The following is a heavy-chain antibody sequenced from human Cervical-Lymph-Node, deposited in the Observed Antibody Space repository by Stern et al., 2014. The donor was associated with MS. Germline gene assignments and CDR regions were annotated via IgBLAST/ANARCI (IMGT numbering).Heavy chain of an antibody. J-gene: IGHJ4*02. CDR1: GYSFTIYY. V-gene: IGHV5-51*03. D-gene: IGHD5/OR15-5a*01. CDR3: ARRVQGFDY. Sequence: VQLVQSGAEVKKPGGSLKISCKLSGYSFTIYYIAWVRQMPGKGLEWMGVIYPEALDTTYSPSFQGQVTISADKSIPTAYLQWSSLRASDTAMYYCARRVQGFDYWGQGTLVTVSS. CDR2: IYPEALDT.